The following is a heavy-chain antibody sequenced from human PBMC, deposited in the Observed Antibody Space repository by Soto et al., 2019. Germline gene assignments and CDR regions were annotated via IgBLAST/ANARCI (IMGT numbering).Heavy chain of an antibody. J-gene: IGHJ6*02. Sequence: GGSLRLSCAASGFTFDDYAMHWVRQAPGKGLEWVSGISWNSGSIGYADSVKGRFTISRDNAKNSLYLQMNSLRAEDTALYYCAKDIDIVVVPAAIGGYGYGMDVWGQGTTVTVSS. CDR1: GFTFDDYA. CDR2: ISWNSGSI. D-gene: IGHD2-2*01. V-gene: IGHV3-9*01. CDR3: AKDIDIVVVPAAIGGYGYGMDV.